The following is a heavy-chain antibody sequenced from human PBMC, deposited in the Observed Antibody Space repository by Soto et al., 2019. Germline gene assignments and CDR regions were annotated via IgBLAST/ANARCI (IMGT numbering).Heavy chain of an antibody. CDR1: GGSISSYY. D-gene: IGHD2-15*01. CDR3: ARGTPSPLIVRSSRGPWFDP. Sequence: ETLSLTCTVSGGSISSYYWSWIRQPPGKGLEWIGYMYYGGRTNYNPSLKSRVTISVDTSKMQVSLKLSSVTAADTAVYFCARGTPSPLIVRSSRGPWFDPWGQGTLVTSPQ. CDR2: MYYGGRT. V-gene: IGHV4-59*08. J-gene: IGHJ5*02.